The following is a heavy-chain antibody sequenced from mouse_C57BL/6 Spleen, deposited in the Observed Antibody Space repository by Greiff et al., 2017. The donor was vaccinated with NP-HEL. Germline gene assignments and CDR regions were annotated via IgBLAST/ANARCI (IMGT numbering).Heavy chain of an antibody. D-gene: IGHD1-1*01. J-gene: IGHJ1*03. CDR1: GFNIKDDY. V-gene: IGHV14-4*01. CDR3: TTSGSYRYCDV. CDR2: IDPENGDT. Sequence: VQLQQSGAELVRPGDSVTLSCTASGFNIKDDYMHWVKQRPEQGLEWIGWIDPENGDTEYASNFQGTATITADTSSNTAYLQLSSLTSDDTAVYYCTTSGSYRYCDVWGTGTTVTVSS.